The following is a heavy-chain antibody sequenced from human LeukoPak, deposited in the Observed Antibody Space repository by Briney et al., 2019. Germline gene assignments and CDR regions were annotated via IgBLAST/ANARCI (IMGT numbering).Heavy chain of an antibody. D-gene: IGHD6-6*01. V-gene: IGHV1-18*01. CDR3: ARGTYSSSSRWLVNWFDP. Sequence: GASVKVSCKSSGYTFTSYGISWVRQAPGQGLEWMGWTSAYNGNTNYAQKLHGRVTMTPDTSTSTAYMELRILRSDDTAVYYGARGTYSSSSRWLVNWFDPWGQGTLVTVSS. J-gene: IGHJ5*02. CDR1: GYTFTSYG. CDR2: TSAYNGNT.